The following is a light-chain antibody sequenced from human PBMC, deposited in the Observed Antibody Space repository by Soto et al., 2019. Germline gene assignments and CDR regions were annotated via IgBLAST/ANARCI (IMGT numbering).Light chain of an antibody. CDR2: ENN. J-gene: IGLJ2*01. Sequence: QSVLTQPPSVSAAPGQKVTISCSGSSSNIGNNYVSWYQQLPGTATKLLIYENNKRPSGIPDRFSGSKSGTSATLGITGLQTGYEADYYCGTWDSSLSAVVFGGGTKVTVL. V-gene: IGLV1-51*02. CDR1: SSNIGNNY. CDR3: GTWDSSLSAVV.